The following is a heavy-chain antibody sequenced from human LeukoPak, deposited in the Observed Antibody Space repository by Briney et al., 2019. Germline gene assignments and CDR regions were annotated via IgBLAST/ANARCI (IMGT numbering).Heavy chain of an antibody. V-gene: IGHV3-13*01. Sequence: GGSLRLSCAASGFTFSNYDMHWVRQATGKGLEWVSGIGTAGDIYYPGSVKGRFTISRENAKNSLYLQMNSLRAEDTAVYYCAKGGLIVVPAARGFDYWGQGTLVTVSS. CDR3: AKGGLIVVPAARGFDY. J-gene: IGHJ4*02. CDR1: GFTFSNYD. CDR2: IGTAGDI. D-gene: IGHD2-2*01.